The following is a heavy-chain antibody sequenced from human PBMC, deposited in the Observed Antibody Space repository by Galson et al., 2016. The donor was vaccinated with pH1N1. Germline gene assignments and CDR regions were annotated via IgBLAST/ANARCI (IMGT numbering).Heavy chain of an antibody. V-gene: IGHV3-30*02. D-gene: IGHD3-3*01. CDR3: ATGGDYAFLH. J-gene: IGHJ4*02. Sequence: SLRLSCAASGFIFTTYAMDWVRQAPGKGLEWVTFINPDGNVKWYADSVKGRFTISRDTSKNTLFLQMNSLRPEDTAVYYCATGGDYAFLHWGRGALVTVSS. CDR1: GFIFTTYA. CDR2: INPDGNVK.